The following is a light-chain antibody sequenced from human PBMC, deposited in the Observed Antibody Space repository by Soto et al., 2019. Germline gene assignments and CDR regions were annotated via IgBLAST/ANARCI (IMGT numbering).Light chain of an antibody. CDR2: STN. CDR3: LLYYGGVHV. V-gene: IGLV7-43*01. J-gene: IGLJ1*01. Sequence: QAVVTQEPSLTVSPGGTVTLTCGSSTGAVTSGYYPNWFQQKPGQAPRPLIYSTNNKYSWTPARFSGSLLGGNAALTLSRVQPEDEADYYCLLYYGGVHVFGTGTKLTVL. CDR1: TGAVTSGYY.